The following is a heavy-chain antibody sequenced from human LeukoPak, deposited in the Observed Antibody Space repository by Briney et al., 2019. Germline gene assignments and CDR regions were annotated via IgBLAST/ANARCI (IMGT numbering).Heavy chain of an antibody. D-gene: IGHD1-1*01. Sequence: QAGGSLRLSCAASGFTFSSYAMHWVRQAPGKGLEWVAVISYDGSNKYYADSVKGRFTISRDNSKNTLYLQMNSLRAEDTAVYYCAHSRPGRRGTLDYWGQGTLVTVSS. J-gene: IGHJ4*02. V-gene: IGHV3-30-3*01. CDR2: ISYDGSNK. CDR1: GFTFSSYA. CDR3: AHSRPGRRGTLDY.